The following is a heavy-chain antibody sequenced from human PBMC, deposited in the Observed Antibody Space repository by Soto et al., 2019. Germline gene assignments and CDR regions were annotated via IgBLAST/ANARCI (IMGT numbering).Heavy chain of an antibody. D-gene: IGHD6-13*01. CDR2: IGTAGDT. Sequence: RLSCAASGFTFSSYDMQWVRQPTGKGLEWVSGIGTAGDTYYPASVEGRFTISRENAKNSLYLQMNSLRVGDTAVYYCVRVSAADHAFEVWGQGTMVTVSS. J-gene: IGHJ3*01. CDR3: VRVSAADHAFEV. CDR1: GFTFSSYD. V-gene: IGHV3-13*01.